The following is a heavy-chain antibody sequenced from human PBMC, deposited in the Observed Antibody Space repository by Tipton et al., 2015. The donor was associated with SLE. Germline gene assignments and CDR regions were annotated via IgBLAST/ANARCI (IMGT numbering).Heavy chain of an antibody. CDR1: GGSISSYY. D-gene: IGHD4-17*01. Sequence: TLSLTCTVSGGSISSYYWSWIRQPPGKGLEWIGYIYYSGSTNYNPSLKSRVTISVDTSKSQFSLRLNSVTAADTAVYYCARVSVTNYYFDYWGRGTLVTVSS. J-gene: IGHJ4*02. CDR2: IYYSGST. CDR3: ARVSVTNYYFDY. V-gene: IGHV4-59*08.